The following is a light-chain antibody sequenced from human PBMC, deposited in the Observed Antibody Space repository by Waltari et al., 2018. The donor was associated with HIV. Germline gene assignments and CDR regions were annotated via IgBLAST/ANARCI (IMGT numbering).Light chain of an antibody. CDR3: YSATENNLV. Sequence: SYELTQPSSVSLSPGQTARITCSGDVLSKKFARWFQQKPGQAPVLIIYKDNERPSGIPERFSGSSSGTTVTLTISGAQVDDEADYYCYSATENNLVFGGGTKLTVL. J-gene: IGLJ2*01. CDR1: VLSKKF. V-gene: IGLV3-27*01. CDR2: KDN.